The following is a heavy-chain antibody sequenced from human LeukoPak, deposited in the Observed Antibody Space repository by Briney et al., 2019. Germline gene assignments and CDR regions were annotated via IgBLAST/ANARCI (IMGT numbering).Heavy chain of an antibody. CDR1: VYTFTSCD. D-gene: IGHD6-19*01. Sequence: GASVTVSCTASVYTFTSCDINWVRQATGQGLGWMGWMNPNSGNTGYGQSFQGRITMTRDISIGTAYMELSNLTSEDTAIYYCTRGSSGRRDNWGQGTLVTVSA. CDR3: TRGSSGRRDN. V-gene: IGHV1-8*01. CDR2: MNPNSGNT. J-gene: IGHJ4*02.